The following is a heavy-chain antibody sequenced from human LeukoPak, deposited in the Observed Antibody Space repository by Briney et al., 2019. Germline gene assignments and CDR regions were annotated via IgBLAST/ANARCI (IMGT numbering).Heavy chain of an antibody. J-gene: IGHJ4*02. D-gene: IGHD1-26*01. CDR2: VSYSGIT. V-gene: IGHV4-39*01. CDR3: ARHLLSGDSYPLDY. Sequence: SETLSLTCTVSAGSINSRRYYWGWIRQPPGKALEWIGSVSYSGITNYNPSLKWRVTISVDTSKNRVSLKLTSVTATDTALYYCARHLLSGDSYPLDYWGQGTLVAVSS. CDR1: AGSINSRRYY.